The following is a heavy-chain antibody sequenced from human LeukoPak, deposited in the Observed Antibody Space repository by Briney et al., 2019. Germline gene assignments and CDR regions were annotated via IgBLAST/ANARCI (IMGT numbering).Heavy chain of an antibody. D-gene: IGHD7-27*01. CDR1: GFTFSSYS. CDR2: ISSSSSYI. J-gene: IGHJ4*02. V-gene: IGHV3-21*01. Sequence: GGSLRLSCAASGFTFSSYSMNWVRQAPGKGLEWVSYISSSSSYIYYADSVKGRFTISRDNAKNSLYLQMNSLRAEDTAVYYCARTNWGEGIDYWGQGTLVTVSS. CDR3: ARTNWGEGIDY.